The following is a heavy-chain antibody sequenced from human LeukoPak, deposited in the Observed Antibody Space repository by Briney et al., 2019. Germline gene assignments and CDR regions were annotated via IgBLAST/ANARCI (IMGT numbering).Heavy chain of an antibody. Sequence: GGSLRLSCAASGFTFSDYYMSWIRQAPGKGLEWVSYISSSGSTIYYADSVKDRFTISRDNAKNSLYLQMNSLRAEDTAVYYCAKDSPHCSSISCYFENWGQGTLVTVSS. CDR1: GFTFSDYY. D-gene: IGHD2-2*01. V-gene: IGHV3-11*01. CDR3: AKDSPHCSSISCYFEN. J-gene: IGHJ4*02. CDR2: ISSSGSTI.